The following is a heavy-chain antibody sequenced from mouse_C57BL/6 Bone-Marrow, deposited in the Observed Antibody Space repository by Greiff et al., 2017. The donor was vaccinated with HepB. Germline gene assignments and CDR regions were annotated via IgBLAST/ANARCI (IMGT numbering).Heavy chain of an antibody. V-gene: IGHV1-7*01. J-gene: IGHJ2*01. CDR3: ARGGGPYYFDY. CDR1: GYTFTSYW. CDR2: INPSSGYT. Sequence: QVQLQQSGAELAKPGASVKLSCKASGYTFTSYWMHWVKQRPGQGLEWIGYINPSSGYTKYNQKFKDKATLTADKSSITAYMQLSSLTYEDSAVYYCARGGGPYYFDYWGQGTTLTVSS. D-gene: IGHD1-1*02.